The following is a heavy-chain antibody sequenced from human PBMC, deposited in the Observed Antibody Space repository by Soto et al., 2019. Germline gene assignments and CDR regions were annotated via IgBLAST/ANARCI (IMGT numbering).Heavy chain of an antibody. CDR1: GFTFSNYW. CDR2: IKQDGSAR. D-gene: IGHD5-12*01. Sequence: GGSLRLSCVGSGFTFSNYWMSWVRQAPGKGLEWVANIKQDGSARYYVDSVKGRFTISRDNAKNSVYLQMDSLRVEDTAVYFCARAVATAGSYWGQGTLVTVSS. V-gene: IGHV3-7*01. J-gene: IGHJ4*02. CDR3: ARAVATAGSY.